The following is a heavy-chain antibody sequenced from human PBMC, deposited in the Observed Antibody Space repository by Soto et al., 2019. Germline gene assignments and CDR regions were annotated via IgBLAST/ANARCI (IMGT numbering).Heavy chain of an antibody. CDR3: ARIHSSSSSDMDV. D-gene: IGHD6-6*01. Sequence: SQTLSLTCAISVDSVSSNIAAWNWIRQSPSRGLEWLGRTYYRSKWYYGYAVSVKSRITIKPDTSKNQFSLQLNSVTPEDTAVYYCARIHSSSSSDMDVWGQGTTVTVSS. CDR2: TYYRSKWYY. V-gene: IGHV6-1*01. CDR1: VDSVSSNIAA. J-gene: IGHJ6*02.